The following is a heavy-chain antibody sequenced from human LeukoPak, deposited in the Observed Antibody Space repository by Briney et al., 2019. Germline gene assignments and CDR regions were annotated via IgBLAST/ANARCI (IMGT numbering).Heavy chain of an antibody. CDR3: AREFGHCYGDNCFYFFDT. J-gene: IGHJ4*02. V-gene: IGHV1-18*01. Sequence: ASVKVSCKASGYTLTNYNISWVRQAPGQGLEWMGWINTYTGDTLFAQKLQGRVTMTADTSTNTAYMELRSLRFDDTAVYYCAREFGHCYGDNCFYFFDTWGQGFRVTVSS. D-gene: IGHD4-23*01. CDR1: GYTLTNYN. CDR2: INTYTGDT.